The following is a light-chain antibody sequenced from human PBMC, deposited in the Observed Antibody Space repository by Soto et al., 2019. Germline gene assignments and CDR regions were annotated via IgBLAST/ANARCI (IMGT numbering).Light chain of an antibody. Sequence: QSVLTQPASVSGSPGQSITISCTGTSSDVGSYNLVSWYQQHPGKAPKLMIYEGSKRPSGVSNRFSGSKSGNTASLTISGLQAEDAADYYCCSYAGSSPWVFGGGTKLTVL. CDR1: SSDVGSYNL. CDR2: EGS. CDR3: CSYAGSSPWV. J-gene: IGLJ3*02. V-gene: IGLV2-23*01.